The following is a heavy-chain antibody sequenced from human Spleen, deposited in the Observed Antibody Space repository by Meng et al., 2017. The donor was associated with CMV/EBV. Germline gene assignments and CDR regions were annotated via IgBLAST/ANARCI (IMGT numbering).Heavy chain of an antibody. CDR3: ARDRYCSSTSCYSYYYYGMDV. Sequence: GGSLRLSCAASGFTFSDYAMIWVRQAPGKGLEWVSVIHSGGRSTYYGDSVKGRFTISRDNAKNSLYLQMNSLRAEDTAVYYCARDRYCSSTSCYSYYYYGMDVWGQGTTVTVSS. D-gene: IGHD2-2*01. CDR1: GFTFSDYA. V-gene: IGHV3-23*03. CDR2: IHSGGRST. J-gene: IGHJ6*02.